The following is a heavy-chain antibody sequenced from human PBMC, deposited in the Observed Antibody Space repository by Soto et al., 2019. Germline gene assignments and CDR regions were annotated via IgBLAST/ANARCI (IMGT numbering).Heavy chain of an antibody. D-gene: IGHD2-15*01. V-gene: IGHV4-39*01. CDR1: GGSVSSSSYY. CDR3: ASGHCVGGSCSLNWFDP. CDR2: FYFGGRI. J-gene: IGHJ5*02. Sequence: SETLSLTCTVSGGSVSSSSYYGGWIRQPPGKGLEWIGTFYFGGRISYNPSLKSRAIITIDTSKNQLSLKLSSMTAADTAVYYCASGHCVGGSCSLNWFDPWGQGTLVTVSS.